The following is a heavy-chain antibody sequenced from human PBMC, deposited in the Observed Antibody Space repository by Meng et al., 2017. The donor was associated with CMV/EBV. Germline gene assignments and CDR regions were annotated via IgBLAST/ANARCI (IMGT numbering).Heavy chain of an antibody. Sequence: ASVKVSCKASGYTFTGYYMHWVRQAPGQGLEWMGWINPNSGGTNYAQRFQGRFTISRDDSKNTAYLQMNSLKTEDTAVYYCYTVAPSIPGYGMDVWGQGTTVTVSS. CDR1: GYTFTGYY. V-gene: IGHV1-2*02. J-gene: IGHJ6*02. CDR3: YTVAPSIPGYGMDV. CDR2: INPNSGGT. D-gene: IGHD2-21*01.